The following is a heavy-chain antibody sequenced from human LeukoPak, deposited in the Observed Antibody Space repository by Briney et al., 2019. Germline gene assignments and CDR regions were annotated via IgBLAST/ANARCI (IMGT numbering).Heavy chain of an antibody. CDR1: GYTFTSCD. Sequence: GASVKDSCKASGYTFTSCDINWVRQATGQGREWMGWMNPNSGNTGYGQSFQGRITITRDNSIGTAYMELSNLTSEDTAIYYCTRGSSGRRDNWGQGTLVTVSA. D-gene: IGHD6-19*01. CDR2: MNPNSGNT. CDR3: TRGSSGRRDN. J-gene: IGHJ4*02. V-gene: IGHV1-8*01.